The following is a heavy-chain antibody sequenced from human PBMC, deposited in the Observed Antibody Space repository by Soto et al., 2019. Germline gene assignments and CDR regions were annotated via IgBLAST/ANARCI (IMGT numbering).Heavy chain of an antibody. D-gene: IGHD4-17*01. CDR2: ISGSGGST. CDR3: AKVGLTVSKYGY. V-gene: IGHV3-23*01. Sequence: PGGSLSLSCAASGFTFSSYAISWVRQAPGKGLEWVSAISGSGGSTYYADSVKGRFTISRDNSKNTLYLQMNSLRAEDTAVYYCAKVGLTVSKYGYWGQGILVTVSS. CDR1: GFTFSSYA. J-gene: IGHJ4*02.